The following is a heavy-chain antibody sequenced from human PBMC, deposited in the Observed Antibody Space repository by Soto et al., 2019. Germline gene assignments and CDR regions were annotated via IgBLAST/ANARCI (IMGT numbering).Heavy chain of an antibody. J-gene: IGHJ4*02. CDR1: RFDFSSYE. CDR3: ARGGGYCTPTSCAIDS. V-gene: IGHV3-23*01. D-gene: IGHD2-8*01. CDR2: VSLTGDRT. Sequence: EVQLLESGGGLVQPGGSLRLSCVASRFDFSSYEMSWVRQAAGKGLEWVSRVSLTGDRTNYAGSVKGRFTVPRDNFKNALYLEMDSLRPDDTAIYYCARGGGYCTPTSCAIDSWARGTPVTVSS.